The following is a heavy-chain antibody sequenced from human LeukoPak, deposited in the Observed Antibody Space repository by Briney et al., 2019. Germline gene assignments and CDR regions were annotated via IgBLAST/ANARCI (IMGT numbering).Heavy chain of an antibody. J-gene: IGHJ3*02. D-gene: IGHD3/OR15-3a*01. Sequence: PGGSLRLSCAASGFTFSSYGMHWVRQAPGKGLERVAVISDDGSNKYYADSVKGRFTISRDNSKNTLYLQMNSLRAEDTAVYYCAMGTGLDAFDIWGQGTMVTVSS. CDR2: ISDDGSNK. CDR3: AMGTGLDAFDI. CDR1: GFTFSSYG. V-gene: IGHV3-30*03.